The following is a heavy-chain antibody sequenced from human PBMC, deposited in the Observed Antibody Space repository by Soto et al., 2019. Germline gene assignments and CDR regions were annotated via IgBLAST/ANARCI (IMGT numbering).Heavy chain of an antibody. CDR3: ARDLQPVATIYYYYYMDV. CDR1: GFTFSSYS. CDR2: ISSSSSTI. Sequence: GGSLRLSCAASGFTFSSYSMNWVRQAPGKGLEWVSYISSSSSTIYYADSVKGRFTISRDNAKNSLYLQMNSLRAEDTAVYYCARDLQPVATIYYYYYMDVWGKGTTVTVSS. D-gene: IGHD5-12*01. V-gene: IGHV3-48*01. J-gene: IGHJ6*03.